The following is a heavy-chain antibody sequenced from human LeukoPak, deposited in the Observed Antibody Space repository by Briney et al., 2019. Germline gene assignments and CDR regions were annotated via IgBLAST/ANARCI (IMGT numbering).Heavy chain of an antibody. Sequence: GGSLRLSCAASGFTFSSYEMNWVRQAPGKGLEWVSCISSSGSTIYYADSVKGRFTISRDNAKNSLYLQMNSLRAEDTAVYYCARASNYYGSGSYYGYYYYMDVWGKGTTVTISS. V-gene: IGHV3-48*03. D-gene: IGHD3-10*01. CDR3: ARASNYYGSGSYYGYYYYMDV. J-gene: IGHJ6*03. CDR1: GFTFSSYE. CDR2: ISSSGSTI.